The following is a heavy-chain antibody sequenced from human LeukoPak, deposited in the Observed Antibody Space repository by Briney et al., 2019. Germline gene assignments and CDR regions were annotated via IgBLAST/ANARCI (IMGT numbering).Heavy chain of an antibody. CDR1: GGSFSGYY. J-gene: IGHJ6*03. Sequence: SETLSLTCAVYGGSFSGYYWSWIRQPPGKGLEWIGEINHSGSTNYNPSLKSRVTISVDTSKNQFSLKLSSVTAADTAVYYCARDYGGNSGAYYYYYMDVWGTGTTVTVSS. CDR2: INHSGST. D-gene: IGHD4-23*01. V-gene: IGHV4-34*01. CDR3: ARDYGGNSGAYYYYYMDV.